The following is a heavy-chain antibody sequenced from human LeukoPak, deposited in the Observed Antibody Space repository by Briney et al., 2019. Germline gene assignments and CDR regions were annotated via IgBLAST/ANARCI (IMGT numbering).Heavy chain of an antibody. D-gene: IGHD2-2*01. V-gene: IGHV1-2*02. J-gene: IGHJ4*02. CDR2: INPNSGGT. CDR3: ARFDVVVPADLLAAPSPFDY. Sequence: GASVKVSCKASGYTFTGYYTHWVRQAPGQGLEWMGWINPNSGGTNYAQKFQGRVTMTRDTSISTAYMELSRLRSDDTAVYYCARFDVVVPADLLAAPSPFDYWGQGTLVTVSS. CDR1: GYTFTGYY.